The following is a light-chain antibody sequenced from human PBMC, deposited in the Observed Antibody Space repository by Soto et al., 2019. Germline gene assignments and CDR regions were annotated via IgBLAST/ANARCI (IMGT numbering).Light chain of an antibody. V-gene: IGKV3-11*01. CDR1: QDINIY. J-gene: IGKJ4*01. CDR2: DAS. CDR3: QHRSNWPLT. Sequence: EIVLTQSPATLSLSPGERATLSCRASQDINIYLVWYQQKPGQGPRLLIYDASNRATGIPARFSGSGSGTDFILTISSLESEDFAVYYCQHRSNWPLTFGGGTKVEIK.